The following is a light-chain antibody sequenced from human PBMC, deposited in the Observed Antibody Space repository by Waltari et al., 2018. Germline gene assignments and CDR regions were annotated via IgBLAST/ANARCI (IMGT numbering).Light chain of an antibody. CDR3: QHYVRLPVT. CDR2: GAS. Sequence: EIVLTQSPGTLSLSPGERATLSCWASQSVGRSLAWYQQKRGQAPRLLIYGASTRATGIPDRFSGSGSGTDFSLTISRLEPEDFAVYYCQHYVRLPVTFGQGTNVEI. J-gene: IGKJ1*01. CDR1: QSVGRS. V-gene: IGKV3-20*01.